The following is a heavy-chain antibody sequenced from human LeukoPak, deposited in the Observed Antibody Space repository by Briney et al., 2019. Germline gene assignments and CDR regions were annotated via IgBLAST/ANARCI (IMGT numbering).Heavy chain of an antibody. CDR1: EDSISSNSAA. D-gene: IGHD1-26*01. V-gene: IGHV6-1*01. CDR3: ARGSWELHFGFDP. J-gene: IGHJ5*02. CDR2: TYYRSKWYN. Sequence: SQTLSLTCAISEDSISSNSAAWNWIRQSPSRGLEWLRRTYYRSKWYNDYAASVKSRITINPDTSKNQFSLQLNSVTPEDTAVYYCARGSWELHFGFDPWGQGTLVTVSS.